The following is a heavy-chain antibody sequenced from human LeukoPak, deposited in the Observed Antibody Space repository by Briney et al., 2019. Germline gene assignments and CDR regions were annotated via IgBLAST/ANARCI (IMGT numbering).Heavy chain of an antibody. D-gene: IGHD6-19*01. CDR3: ARSQQWLVPFDY. Sequence: SETLSLTCAVSVYSLSNGYYWGWIRQPPGKGLGWIGSIYYSGSTYYNPSLKSRVTISVDTSKNQFSLKLSSVTAADTAVYYCARSQQWLVPFDYWGQGTLVTVSS. V-gene: IGHV4-38-2*01. J-gene: IGHJ4*02. CDR2: IYYSGST. CDR1: VYSLSNGYY.